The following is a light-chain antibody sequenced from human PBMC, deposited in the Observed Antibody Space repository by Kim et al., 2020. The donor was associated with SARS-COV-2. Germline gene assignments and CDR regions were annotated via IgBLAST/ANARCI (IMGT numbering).Light chain of an antibody. Sequence: GQTVTIACSRTHSTISTVSVAWFQHLPGSSPTLISYDTYVRPSGVPDRFYASKSDTSATLGITGLQPGDEATYYCASWDPTMNAGVFGGGTQLTVL. CDR3: ASWDPTMNAGV. CDR1: HSTISTVS. CDR2: DTY. V-gene: IGLV1-51*01. J-gene: IGLJ2*01.